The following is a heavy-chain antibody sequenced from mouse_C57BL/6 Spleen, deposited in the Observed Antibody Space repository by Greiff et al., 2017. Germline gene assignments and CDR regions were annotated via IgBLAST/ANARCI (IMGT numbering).Heavy chain of an antibody. CDR1: GFTFSSYT. CDR2: ISGGGGNT. Sequence: EVKLVESGGGLVKPGGSLKLSCAASGFTFSSYTMSWVRQTPEKRLEWVATISGGGGNTYYPDSVKGRFTISRDNAKTTLYLQMRSLRSEDTALYYCARRAIYDGYYVYFDYWGQGTTLTVSS. D-gene: IGHD2-3*01. J-gene: IGHJ2*01. CDR3: ARRAIYDGYYVYFDY. V-gene: IGHV5-9*01.